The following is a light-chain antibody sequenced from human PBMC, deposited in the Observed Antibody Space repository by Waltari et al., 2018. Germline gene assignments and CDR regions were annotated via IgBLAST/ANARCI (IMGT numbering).Light chain of an antibody. V-gene: IGLV2-11*01. J-gene: IGLJ1*01. CDR3: CSYAGNSYV. Sequence: HSARTPPRSVSGSPGQSVPTPSTGSSSAIAGYNYVSCYQQNPGKAPKLMIYDVSKRPSGVPDRFSGSKSGNTASLTISGLQAEDEADYYCCSYAGNSYVFGTGTEVTV. CDR1: SSAIAGYNY. CDR2: DVS.